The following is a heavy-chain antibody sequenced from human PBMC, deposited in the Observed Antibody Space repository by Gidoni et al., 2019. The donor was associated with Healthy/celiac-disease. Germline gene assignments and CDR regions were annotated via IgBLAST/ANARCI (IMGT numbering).Heavy chain of an antibody. V-gene: IGHV3-23*01. D-gene: IGHD3-9*01. CDR2: ISGSGCST. Sequence: EVQLLESGGGLVQPGGSLRLSCAASGLTFSSDAMSWVRQDPGKGLECVSAISGSGCSTYYADSVKGRFTISRDNSKNTLYLQMNSLRAEYTAVYYCAKGGVDDILIHYCMDVWGQGTTFTVSS. CDR1: GLTFSSDA. J-gene: IGHJ6*02. CDR3: AKGGVDDILIHYCMDV.